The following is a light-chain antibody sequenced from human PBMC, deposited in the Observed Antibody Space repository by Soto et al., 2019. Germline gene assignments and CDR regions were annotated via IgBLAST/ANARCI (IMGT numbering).Light chain of an antibody. Sequence: DIQMTQSPSTLSASXXDTVXVTCLASQSVSGWLAWYQQKPGEAPKXXIYDASALPRGVPSRFSGSRAGTKFTLTIASLQPDDFATYYCQQYETFSGTFGPGTKVDIK. CDR3: QQYETFSGT. J-gene: IGKJ1*01. V-gene: IGKV1-5*01. CDR1: QSVSGW. CDR2: DAS.